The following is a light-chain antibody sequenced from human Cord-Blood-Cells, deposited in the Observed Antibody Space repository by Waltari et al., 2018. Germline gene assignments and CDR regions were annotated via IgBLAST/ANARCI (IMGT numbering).Light chain of an antibody. V-gene: IGKV1-39*01. CDR2: AAS. CDR3: QQSYSTPYT. Sequence: DLQLSQSPSSLCASVGDRVTITCRASQSISSYLNWYQQKPGKAPKLLIYAASSLQSGVPSRFSGSGSGTDFTLTISSLQPEDFATYYCQQSYSTPYTFGQGTKLEIK. J-gene: IGKJ2*01. CDR1: QSISSY.